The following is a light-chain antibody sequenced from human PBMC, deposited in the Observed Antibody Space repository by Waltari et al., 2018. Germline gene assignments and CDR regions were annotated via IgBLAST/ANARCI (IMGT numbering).Light chain of an antibody. J-gene: IGKJ4*01. Sequence: DIQMTQSPSTLSASVGDRVTITCRASQTINIWVAWYQQKPGKAPKLLIYKASSLEGGVPSRFSGSGSGTEFTLTISSLQPDDFATYYCQQYHDYPLTFGGGTKVEL. CDR2: KAS. CDR3: QQYHDYPLT. V-gene: IGKV1-5*03. CDR1: QTINIW.